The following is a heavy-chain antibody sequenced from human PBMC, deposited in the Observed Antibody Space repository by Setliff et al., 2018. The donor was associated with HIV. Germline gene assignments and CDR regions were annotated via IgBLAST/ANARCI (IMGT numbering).Heavy chain of an antibody. D-gene: IGHD2-15*01. CDR2: VIRGGHNT. J-gene: IGHJ4*02. CDR1: GFSFSNYA. V-gene: IGHV3-23*01. CDR3: AKTLVVVASPLNF. Sequence: GGSLRLSCAASGFSFSNYAMSWVRQAPGKGLEWVSSVIRGGHNTFYADSVKGRFTISRDNSKDTLYLQMSGLTAEDTAIYYCAKTLVVVASPLNFWGQGTLVTVSS.